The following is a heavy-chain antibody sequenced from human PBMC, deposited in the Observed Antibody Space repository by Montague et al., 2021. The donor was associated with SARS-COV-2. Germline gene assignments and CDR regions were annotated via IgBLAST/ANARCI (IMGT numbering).Heavy chain of an antibody. CDR1: GFTFSSYS. CDR3: ARDQVPDYYYYYGMDV. J-gene: IGHJ6*02. CDR2: ISSSSSYI. Sequence: SLRLSCAASGFTFSSYSMNWVRQAPGKGLEWVSSISSSSSYIYYADSVKGRFTISRDNAKNSLYLQMSSLRAEDTAVYYCARDQVPDYYYYYGMDVWGQGATVTVSS. D-gene: IGHD4/OR15-4a*01. V-gene: IGHV3-21*01.